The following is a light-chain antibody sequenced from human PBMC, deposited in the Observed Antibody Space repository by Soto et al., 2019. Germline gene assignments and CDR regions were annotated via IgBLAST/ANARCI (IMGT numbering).Light chain of an antibody. CDR2: EVT. CDR3: SSYTNIKTRACV. J-gene: IGLJ1*01. Sequence: QSALTQPASVSGSPGQSITISCTGTSGDIGSYNGVSGYQQHPGKAPKLIIYEVTDRPSGVSNRFSGSKSGNTASLTISGLQAEDEAEYYCSSYTNIKTRACVFGTGTKLTVL. CDR1: SGDIGSYNG. V-gene: IGLV2-14*01.